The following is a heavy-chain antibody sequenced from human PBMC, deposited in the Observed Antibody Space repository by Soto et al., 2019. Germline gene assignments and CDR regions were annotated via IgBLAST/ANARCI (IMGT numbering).Heavy chain of an antibody. CDR2: ISYDGSNK. V-gene: IGHV3-30*18. J-gene: IGHJ4*02. Sequence: QVQLVESGGGVVQPGRSLRLSCVASGFTFSSYGMHWVRQAPGKGLEWVAVISYDGSNKYYADSVKGRFTISRDNSKNTLYLQMNSLRAEDTAVYYCAKDQITMVRGVPDYWGQGTLVTVSS. CDR1: GFTFSSYG. D-gene: IGHD3-10*01. CDR3: AKDQITMVRGVPDY.